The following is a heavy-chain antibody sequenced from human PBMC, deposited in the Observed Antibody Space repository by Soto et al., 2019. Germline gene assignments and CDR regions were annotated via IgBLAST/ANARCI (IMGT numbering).Heavy chain of an antibody. V-gene: IGHV3-21*01. CDR3: ASLAVAGKGDFDY. Sequence: EVQLVESGGGLVKPGVSLRLSCAASGFTFSSYSMNWVRQAPGKGLEWVSSISSSSSYIYYADSVKGRFTISRDNAKNSLYLQMNSLRAEDTAVYYCASLAVAGKGDFDYWGQGTLVTVSS. D-gene: IGHD6-19*01. CDR2: ISSSSSYI. J-gene: IGHJ4*02. CDR1: GFTFSSYS.